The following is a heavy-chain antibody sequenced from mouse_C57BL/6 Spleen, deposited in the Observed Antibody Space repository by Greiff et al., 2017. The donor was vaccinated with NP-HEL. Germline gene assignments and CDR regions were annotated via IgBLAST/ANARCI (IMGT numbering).Heavy chain of an antibody. V-gene: IGHV1-82*01. Sequence: QVQLQQSGPELVKPGASVKISCKASGYAFSSSWMNWVKQRPGKGLEWIGRIYPGDGDTNYNGKFKGKATLTADKSSSTAYMQLSSLTSEDSAVYCCARRRSPKYFDVWGTGTTVTVSS. CDR2: IYPGDGDT. CDR1: GYAFSSSW. D-gene: IGHD1-3*01. J-gene: IGHJ1*03. CDR3: ARRRSPKYFDV.